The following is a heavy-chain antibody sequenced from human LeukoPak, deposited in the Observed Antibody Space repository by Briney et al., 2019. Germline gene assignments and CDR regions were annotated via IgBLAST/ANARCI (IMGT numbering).Heavy chain of an antibody. Sequence: SETLSLTCTVSGGSISSSSYYWGWIRQPPGKGLEWIGSIYYSGSTYYNPSLKSRVTISVDTSKNQISLNLTSVSAADTAVYYCARHGTGGVYYGMDVWGRGTTVTVSS. CDR1: GGSISSSSYY. J-gene: IGHJ6*02. V-gene: IGHV4-39*01. CDR2: IYYSGST. D-gene: IGHD1-26*01. CDR3: ARHGTGGVYYGMDV.